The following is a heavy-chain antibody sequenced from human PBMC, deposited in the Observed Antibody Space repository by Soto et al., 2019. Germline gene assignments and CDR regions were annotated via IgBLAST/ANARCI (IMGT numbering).Heavy chain of an antibody. Sequence: GGSLRLSCAASGFTFSSSGMHWVRQAPGKGLEWVAVISYDGSNKYYADSVKGRFTISRDNSKNTLYLQMHSLRAEDTAVYYGAKDRSYGTSDYWGQGTLVGVSS. CDR1: GFTFSSSG. D-gene: IGHD1-1*01. J-gene: IGHJ4*02. CDR2: ISYDGSNK. V-gene: IGHV3-30*18. CDR3: AKDRSYGTSDY.